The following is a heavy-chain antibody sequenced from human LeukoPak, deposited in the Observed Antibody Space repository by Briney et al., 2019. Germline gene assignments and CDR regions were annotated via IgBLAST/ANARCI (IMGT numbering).Heavy chain of an antibody. D-gene: IGHD3-10*01. CDR2: INPNSGGT. Sequence: ASVKVSCKATGYTFTGCYMHGVRQAPGQGLEWMGWINPNSGGTNYAQKFQGRVTMTRDTSISTAYMELSRLRSDDTAVYYCARVWFGEFMAINFDYWGPGTLVTVSS. J-gene: IGHJ4*02. V-gene: IGHV1-2*02. CDR1: GYTFTGCY. CDR3: ARVWFGEFMAINFDY.